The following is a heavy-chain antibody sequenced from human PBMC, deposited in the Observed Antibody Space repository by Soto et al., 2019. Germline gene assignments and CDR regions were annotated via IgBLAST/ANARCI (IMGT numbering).Heavy chain of an antibody. CDR2: TRQDGGQS. J-gene: IGHJ4*02. D-gene: IGHD6-19*01. CDR1: GFTLSSYW. Sequence: EVQLVESEGGLVQPGGSLRLSCEASGFTLSSYWMSWIRQAPGKGLEWVANTRQDGGQSYLVDSVQGRFTISRDNAKNSVYLQMNSLRAEDTAVYYCVGDGSTGWHFDSWGQGTLVTVSS. V-gene: IGHV3-7*01. CDR3: VGDGSTGWHFDS.